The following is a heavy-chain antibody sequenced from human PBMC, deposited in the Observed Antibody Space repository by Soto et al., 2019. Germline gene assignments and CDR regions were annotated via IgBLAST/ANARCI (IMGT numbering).Heavy chain of an antibody. D-gene: IGHD2-15*01. CDR2: ISGSGDNT. CDR1: GFTFYTYA. V-gene: IGHV3-23*01. J-gene: IGHJ4*02. CDR3: ARAEGTSYCIGTCYHGGIDY. Sequence: ELQLLESGGGFVQPGGSLRLSCAASGFTFYTYAMSWVRQAPGKGLEWVSAISGSGDNTYYADSVKGRFTISRDNYKNTLYLKMNSLRAEDTALYYWARAEGTSYCIGTCYHGGIDYWGQGPLVAVSA.